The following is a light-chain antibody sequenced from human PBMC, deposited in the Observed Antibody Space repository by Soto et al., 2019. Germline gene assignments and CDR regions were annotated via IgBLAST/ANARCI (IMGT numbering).Light chain of an antibody. Sequence: EVLLRQSPGTLYVSRGERATLSCRASQNVSSNLAWYQQKPGQAPRLLIYGASTRATGIPARFSGSGSGTEFTLTISSLQSADYAVYSCQQINTWPPMYTFGQGPKVDIK. V-gene: IGKV3-15*01. CDR1: QNVSSN. CDR3: QQINTWPPMYT. CDR2: GAS. J-gene: IGKJ2*01.